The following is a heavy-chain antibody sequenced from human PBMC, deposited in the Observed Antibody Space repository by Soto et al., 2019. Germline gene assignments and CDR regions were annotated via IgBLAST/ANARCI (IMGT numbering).Heavy chain of an antibody. CDR2: ISTSGSTV. Sequence: GALRLSCAASRFTLSTYEMNWVRQAPGKGLEWVSYISTSGSTVYYADSVKGRFTISRDNTRNSLYLQMNSLRDEDTALYYCVRYCSTTLCNGVATRTFDYWGQGTLVTVSS. CDR3: VRYCSTTLCNGVATRTFDY. J-gene: IGHJ4*02. V-gene: IGHV3-48*03. CDR1: RFTLSTYE. D-gene: IGHD2-2*01.